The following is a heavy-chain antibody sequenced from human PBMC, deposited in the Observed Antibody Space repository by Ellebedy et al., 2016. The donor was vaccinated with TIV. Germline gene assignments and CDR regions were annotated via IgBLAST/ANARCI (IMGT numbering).Heavy chain of an antibody. CDR1: GGSISGFY. J-gene: IGHJ4*02. V-gene: IGHV4-59*01. CDR2: IYSTEST. D-gene: IGHD3-16*01. Sequence: SETLSLXXTVSGGSISGFYWSWIRQPPGKGLEWIGYIYSTESTIYTPSLKSRATISADMSKSHFSLKLTSVTAADTALYYCATDWGRAAVLWGQGTLVTVSS. CDR3: ATDWGRAAVL.